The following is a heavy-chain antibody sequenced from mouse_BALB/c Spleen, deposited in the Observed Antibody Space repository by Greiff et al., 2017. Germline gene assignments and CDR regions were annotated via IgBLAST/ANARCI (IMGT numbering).Heavy chain of an antibody. J-gene: IGHJ3*01. CDR2: IYPGDGDT. V-gene: IGHV1-82*01. D-gene: IGHD1-2*01. CDR1: GYAFSSSW. Sequence: QVQLQQSGPELVKPGASVKISCKASGYAFSSSWMNWVKQRPGQGLEWIGRIYPGDGDTNYNGKFKGKATLTADKSSSTAYMQLSSLTSVDSAVLFCAPFYYGYVAYWGQGTLVTVSA. CDR3: APFYYGYVAY.